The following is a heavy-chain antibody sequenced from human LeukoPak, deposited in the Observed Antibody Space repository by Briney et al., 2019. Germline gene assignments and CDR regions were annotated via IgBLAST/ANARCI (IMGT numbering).Heavy chain of an antibody. CDR2: IFNSGDT. J-gene: IGHJ3*02. CDR3: ARDPAPATGAFDI. V-gene: IGHV3-53*01. Sequence: PGGSLRLSCAASGFTISSNYMNWVRQAPGKGLDWVSVIFNSGDTYYADSVKGRFTISRDTSKNTLYLQMNSLRVDDTAVYYCARDPAPATGAFDIWGQGTMVIIS. D-gene: IGHD1-1*01. CDR1: GFTISSNY.